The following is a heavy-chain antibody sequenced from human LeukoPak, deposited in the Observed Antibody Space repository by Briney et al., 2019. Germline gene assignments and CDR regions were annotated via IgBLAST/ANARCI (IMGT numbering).Heavy chain of an antibody. CDR2: ISSSGSTI. J-gene: IGHJ4*02. CDR3: ARARYDSSGYYYLNY. D-gene: IGHD3-22*01. CDR1: GFTFSDYY. V-gene: IGHV3-11*01. Sequence: GGSLRLSCAASGFTFSDYYMSWLRQAPGKGLEGVSYISSSGSTIYYADSVKGRFTISRDNAKNSLYLQMNSLRAEDTAVYYCARARYDSSGYYYLNYWGQGTLVTVSS.